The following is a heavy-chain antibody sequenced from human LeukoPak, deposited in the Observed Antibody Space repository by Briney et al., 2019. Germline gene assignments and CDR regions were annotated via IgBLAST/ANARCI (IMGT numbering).Heavy chain of an antibody. CDR1: GYTFTSYG. CDR2: ISAYNGHT. Sequence: ASVKVSCKASGYTFTSYGITWVRQAPGQGLEWMGWISAYNGHTKYPQKLQGRVTMTTDTSTSTAYMELRSLRSDDTAVYYCARGTVLGNYYDSSGSSFDYWGQGTLVTVSS. D-gene: IGHD3-22*01. V-gene: IGHV1-18*01. J-gene: IGHJ4*02. CDR3: ARGTVLGNYYDSSGSSFDY.